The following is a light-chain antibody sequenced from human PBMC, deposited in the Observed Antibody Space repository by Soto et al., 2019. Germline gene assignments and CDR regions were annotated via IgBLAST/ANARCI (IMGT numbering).Light chain of an antibody. CDR2: EAS. CDR3: QQLNSYPPP. Sequence: DIQMTQSGSTLSASVGDRVTITCRASQSISSWLAWYQQKPGKAPKFLIYEASTLETGVPSRFSGSGSGTEFTLTISSLQPEDFATYYCQQLNSYPPPFGGGTKVDIK. V-gene: IGKV1-5*03. CDR1: QSISSW. J-gene: IGKJ4*01.